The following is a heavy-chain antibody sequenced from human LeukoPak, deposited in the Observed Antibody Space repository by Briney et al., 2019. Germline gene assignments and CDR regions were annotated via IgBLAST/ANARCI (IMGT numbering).Heavy chain of an antibody. CDR3: ARDLSRITMVRGVNGMDV. D-gene: IGHD3-10*01. V-gene: IGHV1-3*01. J-gene: IGHJ6*04. CDR1: GYTFTSYA. CDR2: ITAGNGNT. Sequence: EASVNVSCKACGYTFTSYAMHWVRQAPGQRLEWMGWITAGNGNTKYSQQFQGRVTITRDTSASTAYMELSILRSEDTAVYYCARDLSRITMVRGVNGMDVWGKGTTVTVSS.